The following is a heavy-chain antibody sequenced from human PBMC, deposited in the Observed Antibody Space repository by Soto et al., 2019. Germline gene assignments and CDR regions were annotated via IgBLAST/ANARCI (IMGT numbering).Heavy chain of an antibody. Sequence: SETLSLTYTVSGGSISSYYWSWIRQPPGKGLEWIGYIYYSGSTNYNPSLKSRVTISVDTSKNQFSLKLSSVSAADTAVYCCAREILVGANKIYYYYGMDVWGQGTTVTVSS. CDR2: IYYSGST. CDR1: GGSISSYY. V-gene: IGHV4-59*01. D-gene: IGHD1-26*01. J-gene: IGHJ6*02. CDR3: AREILVGANKIYYYYGMDV.